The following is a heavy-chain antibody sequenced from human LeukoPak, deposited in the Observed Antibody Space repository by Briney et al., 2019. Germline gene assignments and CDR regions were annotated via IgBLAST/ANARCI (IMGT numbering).Heavy chain of an antibody. D-gene: IGHD4-23*01. V-gene: IGHV4-4*07. CDR1: GGSINSYY. Sequence: PSETLSLTCTVSGGSINSYYWSWIRQPAGKGLEWIGRIYTSGSTSNNPSLKSRVTMSLDTSTNKFSLKLTSVTAADTAVYYCARGGTVVNGFDYWGQGTLVTVSS. CDR2: IYTSGST. J-gene: IGHJ4*02. CDR3: ARGGTVVNGFDY.